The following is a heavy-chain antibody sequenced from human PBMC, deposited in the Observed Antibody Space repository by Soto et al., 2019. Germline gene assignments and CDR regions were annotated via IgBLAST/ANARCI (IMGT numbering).Heavy chain of an antibody. D-gene: IGHD2-21*01. V-gene: IGHV3-21*01. Sequence: EVQLVESGGGLVKPGGSLRLSCAASGFTFNTYDMNWVRQAPGKGLEGVSSITTSSAYIYYPDSLKRRITISRYNAKNSMVLQMNSLRADDTAVYYCVRSGTARLLRHSWFDTWGQGTLVTVSS. J-gene: IGHJ5*02. CDR2: ITTSSAYI. CDR3: VRSGTARLLRHSWFDT. CDR1: GFTFNTYD.